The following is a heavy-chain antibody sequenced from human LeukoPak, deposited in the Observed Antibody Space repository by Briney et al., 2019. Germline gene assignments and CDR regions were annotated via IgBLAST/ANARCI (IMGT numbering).Heavy chain of an antibody. D-gene: IGHD3-10*01. CDR1: GFTFSTHA. CDR2: ISGDVQTT. J-gene: IGHJ2*01. Sequence: GGSLRLSCEASGFTFSTHAMNWIRQTPGKGLEWLLVISGDVQTTTYASSVKGRFTISRDNSKNTLYLEMNSLRVEDTAIYYCAKDGYYSSANHFARLHFDLWGRGTRVTVSS. CDR3: AKDGYYSSANHFARLHFDL. V-gene: IGHV3-23*01.